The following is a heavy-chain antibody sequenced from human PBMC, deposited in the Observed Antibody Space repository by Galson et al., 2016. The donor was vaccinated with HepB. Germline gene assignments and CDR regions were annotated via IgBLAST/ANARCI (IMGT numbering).Heavy chain of an antibody. J-gene: IGHJ6*02. V-gene: IGHV1-46*01. CDR1: GYTFINYY. CDR2: GNPRTGST. D-gene: IGHD3-10*01. Sequence: SVKVSCKASGYTFINYYMHWVRQAPGQGLEWMGIGNPRTGSTSYAQKFQERVTVTRDTSTSTVYMERSSLRSEDTAVYYCARDRGSNPLKGYGMDVWGQGTTVTVSS. CDR3: ARDRGSNPLKGYGMDV.